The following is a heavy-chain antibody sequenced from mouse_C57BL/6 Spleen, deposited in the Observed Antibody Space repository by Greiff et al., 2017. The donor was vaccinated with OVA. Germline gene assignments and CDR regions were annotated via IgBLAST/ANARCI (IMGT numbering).Heavy chain of an antibody. CDR3: AREYYGSRDYFDY. CDR1: GFTFSSYA. Sequence: EVQLQESGGGLVKPGGSLKLSCAASGFTFSSYAMSWVRQTPEKRLEWVATISDGGSYTYYPDNVKGRFTISRDNAKNNLYLQMSHLKSEDTAMYYCAREYYGSRDYFDYWGQGTTLTVSS. D-gene: IGHD1-1*01. CDR2: ISDGGSYT. V-gene: IGHV5-4*01. J-gene: IGHJ2*01.